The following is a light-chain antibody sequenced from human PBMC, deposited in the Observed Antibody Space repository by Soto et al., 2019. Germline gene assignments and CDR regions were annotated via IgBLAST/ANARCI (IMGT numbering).Light chain of an antibody. CDR3: QQYDSLPFT. J-gene: IGKJ2*01. CDR2: DAS. Sequence: DIQMTQSPSSLSASIGDRVIITCQASRDIKNYLNWFQQKPGKAPKLLIYDASTLKTGVPSTFSAFGSATQFTLPIRSLQPEDIATYYCQQYDSLPFTFGRGTKVEIK. V-gene: IGKV1-33*01. CDR1: RDIKNY.